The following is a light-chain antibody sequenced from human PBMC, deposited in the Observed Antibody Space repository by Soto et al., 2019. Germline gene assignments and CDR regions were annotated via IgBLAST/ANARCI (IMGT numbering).Light chain of an antibody. CDR3: SSYTSSSTLDVV. J-gene: IGLJ2*01. Sequence: QSVLTQPASVSGSPGQSITISCTGTSSDVGGYNDVSWYQQHPGKAPKLMIYDVSNRPSGVSNRFSGSKSGNTASLTISGLQAEDEAAYYCSSYTSSSTLDVVFGGGTKLTVL. CDR1: SSDVGGYND. V-gene: IGLV2-14*01. CDR2: DVS.